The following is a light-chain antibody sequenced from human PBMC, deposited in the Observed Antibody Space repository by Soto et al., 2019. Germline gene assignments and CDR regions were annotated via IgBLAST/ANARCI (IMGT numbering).Light chain of an antibody. CDR1: SSNIGTYS. CDR3: GAWDSSLSGVV. J-gene: IGLJ2*01. CDR2: DNN. Sequence: QSVLTQPLSVSAAPGQRVTISCSGSSSNIGTYSVSWYQQLPGTAPRLLIFDNNERPSGIPDRFSGSKSGTSATLGVTGLQTGDEAVYYCGAWDSSLSGVVFGGGTQLTVL. V-gene: IGLV1-51*01.